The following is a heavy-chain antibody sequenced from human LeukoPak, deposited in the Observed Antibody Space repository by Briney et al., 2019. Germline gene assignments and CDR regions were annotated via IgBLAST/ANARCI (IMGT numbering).Heavy chain of an antibody. CDR1: GGSISGDY. J-gene: IGHJ4*02. D-gene: IGHD2-15*01. Sequence: SETLSLTCTVSGGSISGDYWSWIRQPQGKGQEWIGYIYFSGSTTYNPSLTSRVPISVDTSTNQFSLKLSSVTAADTAVYYCARGGRYCPPNFDFGGQGTLVTVSS. CDR3: ARGGRYCPPNFDF. CDR2: IYFSGST. V-gene: IGHV4-59*13.